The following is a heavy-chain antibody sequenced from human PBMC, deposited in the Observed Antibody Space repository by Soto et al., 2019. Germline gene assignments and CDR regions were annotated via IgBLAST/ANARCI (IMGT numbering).Heavy chain of an antibody. Sequence: PGGSLRLSCTASGFTFTSHWMSWARQAPGKGLEWVANIKQDGSEKRYVDSVKGRFTISRDNGKDSLDLQMNSLGVEDTAVYYCARYSYSSGPQDLWGRGTLVTVSS. J-gene: IGHJ5*02. V-gene: IGHV3-7*03. CDR3: ARYSYSSGPQDL. D-gene: IGHD6-19*01. CDR2: IKQDGSEK. CDR1: GFTFTSHW.